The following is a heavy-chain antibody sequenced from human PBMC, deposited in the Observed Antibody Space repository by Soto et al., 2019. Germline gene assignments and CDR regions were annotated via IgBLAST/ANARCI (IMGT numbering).Heavy chain of an antibody. CDR3: AMEYCSSTSCYRDY. CDR2: IIPILGIA. Sequence: QIHLVQSGAEVKKPGSSVKVSCKASGGTFSSYTISWVRQAPGQGLEWMGRIIPILGIANYAQKFQGRVTITADKSTSTASMELSSLRSEDTAVYYCAMEYCSSTSCYRDYWGQGTLVTVSS. D-gene: IGHD2-2*02. V-gene: IGHV1-69*02. CDR1: GGTFSSYT. J-gene: IGHJ4*02.